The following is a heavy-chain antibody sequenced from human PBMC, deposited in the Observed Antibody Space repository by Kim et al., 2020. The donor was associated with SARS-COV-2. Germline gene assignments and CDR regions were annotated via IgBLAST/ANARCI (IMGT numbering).Heavy chain of an antibody. J-gene: IGHJ4*02. V-gene: IGHV4-39*01. CDR3: ARHYSSGPGVD. CDR2: T. D-gene: IGHD6-19*01. Sequence: TYSKPSLKRRVTISVGTSNNQFSLQLSSVTAADTAVYYCARHYSSGPGVDWGQGTLVTVSS.